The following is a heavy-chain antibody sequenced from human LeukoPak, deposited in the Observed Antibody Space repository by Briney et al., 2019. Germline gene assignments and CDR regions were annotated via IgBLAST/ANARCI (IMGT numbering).Heavy chain of an antibody. CDR1: GGSFSGYY. J-gene: IGHJ3*02. CDR2: TNHSGST. D-gene: IGHD2-2*01. CDR3: ARRVVVPAAAKMAAFDI. Sequence: PSETMSLTCAVYGGSFSGYYWSWIRQPPGKGLEWIGETNHSGSTNYNPSLKSRVTISVDTSKNQFSLKLSSVTAADTAVDYCARRVVVPAAAKMAAFDIWGQGTMVTVSS. V-gene: IGHV4-34*01.